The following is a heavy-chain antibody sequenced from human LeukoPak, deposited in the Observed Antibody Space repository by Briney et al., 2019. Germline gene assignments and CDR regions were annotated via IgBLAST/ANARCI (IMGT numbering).Heavy chain of an antibody. CDR1: AYSISSDYY. CDR3: ARAGWIITSGIDH. Sequence: PPETLSPTCAVSAYSISSDYYWGWIRQPPGKGLEWIGTIYHSGTTYYSPSLKSRVTISVDTSKNQFSLKLSSVTAADTAVYYCARAGWIITSGIDHWGQGTLVTVSS. J-gene: IGHJ4*02. D-gene: IGHD3-10*01. CDR2: IYHSGTT. V-gene: IGHV4-38-2*01.